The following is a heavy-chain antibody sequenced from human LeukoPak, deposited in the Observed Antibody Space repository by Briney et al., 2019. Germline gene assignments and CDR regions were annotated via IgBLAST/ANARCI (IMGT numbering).Heavy chain of an antibody. J-gene: IGHJ4*02. V-gene: IGHV4-59*08. Sequence: PSETLSLTCTVAGGSVSSYSWSWIRQPPGKGLEWMGYIYDTGSANYNPSLKSRATISVDPSWNHFSLKLSSVTAADTAIYYCARHARGVDSSGYRLYYFDHWGEGTLVTVSS. D-gene: IGHD3-22*01. CDR3: ARHARGVDSSGYRLYYFDH. CDR2: IYDTGSA. CDR1: GGSVSSYS.